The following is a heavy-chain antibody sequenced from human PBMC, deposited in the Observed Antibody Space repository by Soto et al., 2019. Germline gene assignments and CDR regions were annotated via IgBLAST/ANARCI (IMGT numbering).Heavy chain of an antibody. V-gene: IGHV3-53*04. Sequence: QVVESGGGLVQPGGSLRLACVCSGFSVTSDYMTWIRQAPGKGLDWVSVIYTRGNTYHADSVRGRFTLSRDTSTNTLYLQMNRLTIDDTAVYYCARGPAGLDDAFDVWGPGTMVTVSS. CDR1: GFSVTSDY. CDR2: IYTRGNT. J-gene: IGHJ3*01. CDR3: ARGPAGLDDAFDV.